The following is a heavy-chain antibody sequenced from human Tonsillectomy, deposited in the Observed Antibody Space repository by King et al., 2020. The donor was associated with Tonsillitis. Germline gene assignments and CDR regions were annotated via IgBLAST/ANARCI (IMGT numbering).Heavy chain of an antibody. CDR2: IYPDDSNT. D-gene: IGHD2-2*03. CDR1: GYSFTSYW. J-gene: IGHJ3*02. CDR3: ARHREFTYGYLFDI. Sequence: VQLVESGAEVKKPGESLKISCKGSGYSFTSYWIGWVRQMPGKGLEWMGIIYPDDSNTKYSPSFQGQVTISADKPISTAYLQWSSLKASDTAMYYCARHREFTYGYLFDIWGQGTMVTVSS. V-gene: IGHV5-51*01.